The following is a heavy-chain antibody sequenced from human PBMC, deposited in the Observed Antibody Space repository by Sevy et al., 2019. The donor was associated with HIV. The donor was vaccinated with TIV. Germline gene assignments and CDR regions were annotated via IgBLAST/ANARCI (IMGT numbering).Heavy chain of an antibody. CDR3: AKNRPPGGSYFSRHAMDV. CDR2: ISYDGNYR. D-gene: IGHD3-16*01. V-gene: IGHV3-30*18. CDR1: GFTFSTYD. J-gene: IGHJ6*02. Sequence: LSLTCAASGFTFSTYDIHWVRQAPGKGLEWVAIISYDGNYREYADSVRGRFSMSRDNSKNTVYLQMNGLSIEDTAVYYCAKNRPPGGSYFSRHAMDVWGRGTTVTVSS.